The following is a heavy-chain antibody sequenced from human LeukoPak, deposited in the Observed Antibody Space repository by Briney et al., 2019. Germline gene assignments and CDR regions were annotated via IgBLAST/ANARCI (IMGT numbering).Heavy chain of an antibody. CDR2: ISSGSSYI. V-gene: IGHV3-21*01. D-gene: IGHD2-8*01. CDR3: ARAGPKYCSNGVCYAPVDP. CDR1: GSTFSSYS. J-gene: IGHJ5*02. Sequence: PGGSLRLSXAASGSTFSSYSMNWVRQAPGKGLEWISSISSGSSYIYYADSVKGRFTISRDNAKNSLYLQMNSLRAEDTAVYYCARAGPKYCSNGVCYAPVDPWGQGTLVTVSS.